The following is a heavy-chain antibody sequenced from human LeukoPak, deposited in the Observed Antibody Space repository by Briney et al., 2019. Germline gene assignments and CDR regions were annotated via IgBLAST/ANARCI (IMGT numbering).Heavy chain of an antibody. D-gene: IGHD3-10*01. CDR1: GFTFSNYG. J-gene: IGHJ4*02. CDR2: IRYDGTNK. Sequence: GGSLRLSCAASGFTFSNYGIHWVRQAPGKGLDWVAFIRYDGTNKYYADSVKGRFTISRDNSKNTLYLQMNSLRAEDTAVYYCAKEADGSGSYGGYFDYWGQGTLVTVSS. CDR3: AKEADGSGSYGGYFDY. V-gene: IGHV3-30*02.